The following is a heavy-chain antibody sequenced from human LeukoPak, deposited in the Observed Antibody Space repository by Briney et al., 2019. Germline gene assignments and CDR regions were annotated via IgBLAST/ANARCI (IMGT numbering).Heavy chain of an antibody. Sequence: NSSETLSLTCTVSGGSISSSTYYWGWIRQPPGKGLEWIGSIYYSGSTYYNPSLKSRVTISVDTSKNQFSLKLSSVTAADTAVYYCARHTKNTYSVNSGWLYINWFDPWGQGTLVTVSS. CDR2: IYYSGST. D-gene: IGHD6-19*01. V-gene: IGHV4-39*01. CDR1: GGSISSSTYY. J-gene: IGHJ5*02. CDR3: ARHTKNTYSVNSGWLYINWFDP.